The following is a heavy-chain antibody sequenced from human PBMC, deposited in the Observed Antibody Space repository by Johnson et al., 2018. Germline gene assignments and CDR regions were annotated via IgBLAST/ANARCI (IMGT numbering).Heavy chain of an antibody. V-gene: IGHV3-48*01. D-gene: IGHD6-6*01. Sequence: VQLVQSGGGLVKPGGSLRLSCAASEFNFSSYSMNWVRQAPGKGLEWVSYISSSSSTIYYADSVEGRFTISRDNAKNSLFLQMNILRAEDTAVYYGARDQEQLVSGRYFYYYMDVWGKGTTVTVSS. J-gene: IGHJ6*03. CDR2: ISSSSSTI. CDR3: ARDQEQLVSGRYFYYYMDV. CDR1: EFNFSSYS.